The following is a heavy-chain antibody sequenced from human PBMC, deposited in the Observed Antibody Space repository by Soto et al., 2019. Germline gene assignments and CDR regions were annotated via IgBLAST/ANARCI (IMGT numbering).Heavy chain of an antibody. CDR3: AKGSSGWYERFDY. Sequence: EVQLLESGGGLVQPGGALRLSCAASGFTFSSYAMSWVRQAPGKGLEWVSAISGSGGSTYYADSVKGRFTISRDNSKNTLYLQMNSLRAEDTAVYYCAKGSSGWYERFDYWGQGTLVTVAS. D-gene: IGHD6-19*01. CDR1: GFTFSSYA. V-gene: IGHV3-23*01. J-gene: IGHJ4*02. CDR2: ISGSGGST.